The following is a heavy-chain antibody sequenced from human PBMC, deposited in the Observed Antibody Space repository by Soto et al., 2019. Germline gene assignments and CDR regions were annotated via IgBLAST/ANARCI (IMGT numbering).Heavy chain of an antibody. J-gene: IGHJ4*02. CDR2: IRNRANSYAT. CDR3: AREKXGGYSYGPXFDH. CDR1: GFMFSDHY. D-gene: IGHD5-18*01. V-gene: IGHV3-72*01. Sequence: EVQLVXSGGGLVQPGGSLKLSCAASGFMFSDHYMAWVRQAPGKGLEWVGRIRNRANSYATEYAASVRGRXTFSXDDSXXXXXXXXXXXXXXXXXXXYXAREKXGGYSYGPXFDHWGQGTLVTVSS.